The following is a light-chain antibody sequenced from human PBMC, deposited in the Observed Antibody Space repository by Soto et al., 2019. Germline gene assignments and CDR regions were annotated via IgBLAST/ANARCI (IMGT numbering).Light chain of an antibody. J-gene: IGKJ4*01. CDR2: GAS. CDR3: QQFSSYPLT. CDR1: QSLSSSS. V-gene: IGKV3-20*01. Sequence: EIVLTQAPGTLSMSPGGRANLSRRASQSLSSSSLAWYQQKPGQAPRLLISGASSRAADIPDRFSGSGSGTDFTLTISRLEPEDFAVYYCQQFSSYPLTFGGGTKVDIK.